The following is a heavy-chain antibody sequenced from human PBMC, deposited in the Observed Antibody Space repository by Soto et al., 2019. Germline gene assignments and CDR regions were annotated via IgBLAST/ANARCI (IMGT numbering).Heavy chain of an antibody. Sequence: GGSMRLSCAASGFTFSSYWMSWVRQDPGKGLEWVANIKQDGSEKYYVDSVKGRFTTSRDNAKNSLYLQMNSLRAEDTAVYYCARGGLRPPGDYYYYMDVWGKGTTVTVSS. CDR2: IKQDGSEK. CDR1: GFTFSSYW. J-gene: IGHJ6*03. D-gene: IGHD5-12*01. V-gene: IGHV3-7*01. CDR3: ARGGLRPPGDYYYYMDV.